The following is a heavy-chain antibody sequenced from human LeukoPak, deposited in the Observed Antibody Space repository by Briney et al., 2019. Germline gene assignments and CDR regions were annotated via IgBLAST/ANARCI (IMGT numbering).Heavy chain of an antibody. D-gene: IGHD3-10*01. CDR2: IYYSGST. J-gene: IGHJ5*02. V-gene: IGHV4-59*01. CDR3: ARGNMVRGVVSRASNWFDP. Sequence: SETLSLTCTVSGGSISSYYWSWIRQPPGKGLEWIGYIYYSGSTNYNPSLKSRVTISVDTSKNQFSLKLSSVTAADTAVYYCARGNMVRGVVSRASNWFDPWGQGTLVTVSS. CDR1: GGSISSYY.